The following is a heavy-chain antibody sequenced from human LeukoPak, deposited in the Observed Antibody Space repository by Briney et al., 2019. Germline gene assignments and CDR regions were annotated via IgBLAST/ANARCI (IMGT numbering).Heavy chain of an antibody. CDR2: INHSGST. J-gene: IGHJ4*02. CDR1: GGSFSGYY. Sequence: PSETLSLTCAVYGGSFSGYYWSWIRQPPGKGLEWIGEINHSGSTNYNPSLKSRVTISVDTSKNQFSLKLSSVTAADTAVYYCASQLPYWGSSGYFDYWGQGTLVTVSS. CDR3: ASQLPYWGSSGYFDY. D-gene: IGHD6-6*01. V-gene: IGHV4-34*01.